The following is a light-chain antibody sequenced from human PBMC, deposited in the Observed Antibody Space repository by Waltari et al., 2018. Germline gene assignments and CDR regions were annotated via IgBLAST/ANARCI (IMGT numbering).Light chain of an antibody. CDR2: AAT. CDR3: LQHNSYPLT. CDR1: QGISSY. Sequence: DIQMTQSPSSLSASVGDTVTITCRASQGISSYLNWFQQKPGKAPKLLIYAATTLQSVVPSRFSGSGSGTEFTLIISSLQPEDFAAYYCLQHNSYPLTFGGGTKVEIK. V-gene: IGKV1-17*01. J-gene: IGKJ4*01.